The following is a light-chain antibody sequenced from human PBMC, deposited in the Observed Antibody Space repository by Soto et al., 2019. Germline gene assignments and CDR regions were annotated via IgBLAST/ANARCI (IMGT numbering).Light chain of an antibody. J-gene: IGLJ2*01. CDR2: EVS. Sequence: QCVLTQPPSVSGSPGQSVTISWTGTSSDVGSYNRVSWYQQPPGTAPKLMIYEVSNRPSGVPDRFSGSKSGNTASLTISGLQAEDEADYYCSSYTSSSTVVFGGGTQLTVL. CDR1: SSDVGSYNR. CDR3: SSYTSSSTVV. V-gene: IGLV2-18*02.